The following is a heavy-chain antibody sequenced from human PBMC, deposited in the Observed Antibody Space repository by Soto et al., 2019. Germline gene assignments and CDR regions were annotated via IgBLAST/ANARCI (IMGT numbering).Heavy chain of an antibody. CDR2: ISYDGSNK. Sequence: QVQLVESGGGVVQPGRSLRLSCAASGFTFSSYGMHWVRQAPGKGLEWVAVISYDGSNKYYADSVKGRFTISRDNSKNTLYLQMNSLRAEDTAVYDCAKDGLWFGELGIMDVWGQGTTVTVSS. D-gene: IGHD3-10*01. CDR1: GFTFSSYG. CDR3: AKDGLWFGELGIMDV. J-gene: IGHJ6*02. V-gene: IGHV3-30*18.